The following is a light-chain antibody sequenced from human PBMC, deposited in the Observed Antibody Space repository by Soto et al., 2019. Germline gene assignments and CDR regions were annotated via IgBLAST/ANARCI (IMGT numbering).Light chain of an antibody. J-gene: IGKJ1*01. CDR1: QSVSSRY. CDR3: QQFNNWPWS. CDR2: GTS. V-gene: IGKV3-15*01. Sequence: EIALTQSPDYLCLSSGERAAISCRASQSVSSRYLAWYQQKPGQAPRLLIYGTSTRATGIPARFSGSGSATEFTLTISGLQSEDFAVYYCQQFNNWPWSFGQGTKVDIK.